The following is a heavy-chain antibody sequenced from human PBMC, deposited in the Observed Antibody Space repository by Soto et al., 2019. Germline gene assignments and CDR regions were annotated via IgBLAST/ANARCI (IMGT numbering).Heavy chain of an antibody. CDR1: GGSISSYY. V-gene: IGHV4-59*01. J-gene: IGHJ4*02. D-gene: IGHD2-15*01. Sequence: SETLSLTCTVSGGSISSYYWSWIRQPPGKGLEWIGYIYYSGSTNYNPSLKSRVTISVDTSKNQFSLKLSSVTAADTAVYYCARSYCSGGSCYFTPVYFDYGGQGTLVTVSS. CDR3: ARSYCSGGSCYFTPVYFDY. CDR2: IYYSGST.